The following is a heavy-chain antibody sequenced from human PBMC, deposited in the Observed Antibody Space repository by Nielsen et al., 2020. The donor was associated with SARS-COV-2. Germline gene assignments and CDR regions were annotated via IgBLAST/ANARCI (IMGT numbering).Heavy chain of an antibody. CDR2: ISAYNGNT. CDR3: AREGSWLRFIDY. CDR1: GYTFTNYG. Sequence: ASVKVSCKASGYTFTNYGFSWVRQAPGQGLEWIGWISAYNGNTNYAQKLQGRVTMTTDTSTSTAYMELRSLRSDDTAMYYCAREGSWLRFIDYWGQGTLVTVSS. D-gene: IGHD5-12*01. V-gene: IGHV1-18*01. J-gene: IGHJ4*02.